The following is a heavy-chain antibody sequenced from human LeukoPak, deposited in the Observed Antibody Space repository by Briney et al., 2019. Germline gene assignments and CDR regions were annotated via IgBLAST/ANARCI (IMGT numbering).Heavy chain of an antibody. CDR3: ASEIYYYGSGSYSYGMDV. J-gene: IGHJ6*02. V-gene: IGHV1-8*01. CDR2: MNPNSGNT. D-gene: IGHD3-10*01. CDR1: GDTLTELS. Sequence: ASVKVSCKVSGDTLTELSMHWVRQAPGKGLEWMGWMNPNSGNTGYAQKFQGRVTMTRNTSISTAYMELSSLRFEDTAVYYCASEIYYYGSGSYSYGMDVWGQGTTVTVSS.